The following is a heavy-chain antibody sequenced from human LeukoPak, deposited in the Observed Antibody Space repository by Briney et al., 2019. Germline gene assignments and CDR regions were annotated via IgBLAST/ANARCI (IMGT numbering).Heavy chain of an antibody. V-gene: IGHV3-11*01. CDR2: ISSSGSTI. Sequence: GGSLRLSCAASGFTFSDYYMSWIRQAPGKGLEGVSYISSSGSTIYYADSVKGRFTISRDNAKNSLYLQMNSLRAEDTAVYYCARSPRSGDAFDIWGQGTMVTVSS. J-gene: IGHJ3*02. CDR3: ARSPRSGDAFDI. CDR1: GFTFSDYY.